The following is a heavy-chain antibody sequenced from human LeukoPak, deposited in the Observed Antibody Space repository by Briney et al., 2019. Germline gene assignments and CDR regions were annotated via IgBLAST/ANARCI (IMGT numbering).Heavy chain of an antibody. CDR2: ISGSGANT. J-gene: IGHJ4*02. CDR1: GFTFNSYG. CDR3: AKEGAYSGRPFDS. V-gene: IGHV3-23*01. Sequence: GGSLRLSCAASGFTFNSYGMSWVRQAPGKGLERVSAISGSGANTYYADSVKGRFTISRDNSKNTLYLQMNSLRAEDTAIYYCAKEGAYSGRPFDSWGQGALVTVSS. D-gene: IGHD4-11*01.